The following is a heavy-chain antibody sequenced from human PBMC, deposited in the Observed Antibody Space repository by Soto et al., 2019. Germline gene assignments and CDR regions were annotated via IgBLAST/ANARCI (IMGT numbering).Heavy chain of an antibody. CDR1: GGSFTNNC. J-gene: IGHJ4*02. CDR3: ASSSLRYAPCD. V-gene: IGHV4-59*01. CDR2: VCYNGIT. Sequence: ETLSLTCTVSGGSFTNNCWTWIRQPPGKGLEWIGCVCYNGITNSNPSLKSRVTISVDTSRNRFSLNLRSVTAADTAVYYCASSSLRYAPCDWGPGTQVTLSS. D-gene: IGHD2-2*01.